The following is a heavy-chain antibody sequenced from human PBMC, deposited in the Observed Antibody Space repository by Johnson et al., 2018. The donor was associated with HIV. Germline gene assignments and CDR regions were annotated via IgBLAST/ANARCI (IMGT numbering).Heavy chain of an antibody. CDR2: ISYVGTNE. J-gene: IGHJ3*02. Sequence: QVQLVESGGGVVQPGRSLRLSCAASGFTFSNSAMHWVRQAPGKGLEWVAVISYVGTNEYYADPVKGRFTISRDNSKNTLYLQMNSLTAEDTAVYYCATFYSDNRYYYELASFLTDASDIWGQGTMVTVSS. CDR1: GFTFSNSA. V-gene: IGHV3-30*04. CDR3: ATFYSDNRYYYELASFLTDASDI. D-gene: IGHD3-22*01.